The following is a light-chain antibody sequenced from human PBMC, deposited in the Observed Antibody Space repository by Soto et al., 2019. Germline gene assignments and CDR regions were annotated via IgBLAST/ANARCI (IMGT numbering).Light chain of an antibody. CDR3: SSYTSTSTLV. CDR1: SSDVGGYNY. J-gene: IGLJ2*01. CDR2: EVS. Sequence: QSALTQPASVSGFPGQSITISCTGTSSDVGGYNYVSWYQQHPGKAPKLMIYEVSNRPSGVSNRFSGSKSGNTASLTISGLQVEDEADYYCSSYTSTSTLVFGGGTKVTVL. V-gene: IGLV2-14*01.